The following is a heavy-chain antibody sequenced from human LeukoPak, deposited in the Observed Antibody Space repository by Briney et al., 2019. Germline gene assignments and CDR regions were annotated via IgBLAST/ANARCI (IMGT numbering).Heavy chain of an antibody. CDR2: INPNSGGT. D-gene: IGHD7-27*01. V-gene: IGHV1-2*02. CDR3: ARASHKTGDFDY. CDR1: GYTFTGYY. Sequence: ASVKVSCKASGYTFTGYYMHWVRQAPGQGLEWMGWINPNSGGTNYAQKLQGRVTMTTDTSTSTAYMELRSLRSDDTAVYYCARASHKTGDFDYWGQGTLVTVSS. J-gene: IGHJ4*02.